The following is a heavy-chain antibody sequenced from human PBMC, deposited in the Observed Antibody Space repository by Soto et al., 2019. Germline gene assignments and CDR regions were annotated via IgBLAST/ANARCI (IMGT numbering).Heavy chain of an antibody. CDR3: ARRPIVAADYYYMDV. CDR1: GVSISSYY. J-gene: IGHJ6*03. V-gene: IGHV4-59*08. D-gene: IGHD6-13*01. CDR2: VFYTGST. Sequence: QVQLQESGPGLVKPSETLSLTCSVSGVSISSYYWSWIRHPPGKGLEWIGNVFYTGSTSYNPSLESRVTLSLDTSKNQLSLTLDSVTAADTAVYYCARRPIVAADYYYMDVCGNGTTVIVSS.